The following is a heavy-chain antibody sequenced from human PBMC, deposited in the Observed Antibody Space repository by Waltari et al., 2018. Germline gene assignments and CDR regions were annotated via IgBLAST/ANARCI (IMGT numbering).Heavy chain of an antibody. CDR1: GGTFSSHV. CDR2: INPNFATP. CDR3: ASGGVVLLPAAIPRPFDP. V-gene: IGHV1-69*12. J-gene: IGHJ5*02. Sequence: QVQLVQSGAELKMPGSSVKVSCKASGGTFSSHVISWVRQTPGQGLEWMGGINPNFATPRDAQKCEDRVTITAEESTSTAYMERRVLRADDTAVYYCASGGVVLLPAAIPRPFDPWGQGTLVIVSS. D-gene: IGHD2-2*02.